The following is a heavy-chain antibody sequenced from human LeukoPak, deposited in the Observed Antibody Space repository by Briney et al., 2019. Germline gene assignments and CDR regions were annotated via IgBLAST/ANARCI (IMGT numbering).Heavy chain of an antibody. CDR3: GRSVAAPADY. CDR2: IRGDGSVK. J-gene: IGHJ4*02. V-gene: IGHV3-7*03. Sequence: GGSLRLSCATSGFTLSNVWMSWVRQAPGKGLEWVGNIRGDGSVKFYLDSVKGRFTISRDNTNSVSLQMNNLKAEDTAVYYCGRSVAAPADYWGQGTQVTVSS. CDR1: GFTLSNVW. D-gene: IGHD6-6*01.